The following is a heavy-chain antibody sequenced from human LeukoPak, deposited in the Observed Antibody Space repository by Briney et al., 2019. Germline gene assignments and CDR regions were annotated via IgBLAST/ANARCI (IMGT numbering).Heavy chain of an antibody. CDR2: IYYSGST. D-gene: IGHD2-8*01. J-gene: IGHJ6*01. CDR3: ASARGYCTNGVCEKGYYCGMDV. Sequence: SETLSLTCTVSGGSISSYYWSWIRQPPGKGLEWIGYIYYSGSTNYNPSLKSRVTISVDTSKNQFSLKLSSVTAADTAVYYCASARGYCTNGVCEKGYYCGMDVWGQGTTVTV. CDR1: GGSISSYY. V-gene: IGHV4-59*01.